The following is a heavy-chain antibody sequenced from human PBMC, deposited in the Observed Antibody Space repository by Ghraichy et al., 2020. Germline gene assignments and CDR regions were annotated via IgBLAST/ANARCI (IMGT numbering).Heavy chain of an antibody. CDR3: ARDGSSGWSRHFDY. J-gene: IGHJ4*02. V-gene: IGHV3-21*01. D-gene: IGHD6-19*01. Sequence: LSLTCAASGFTFSSYSMNWVRQAPGKGLEWVSSISSSSSYIYYADSVKGRFTISRDNAKNSLYLQMNSLRAEDTAVYYCARDGSSGWSRHFDYWGQGTLVTVSS. CDR1: GFTFSSYS. CDR2: ISSSSSYI.